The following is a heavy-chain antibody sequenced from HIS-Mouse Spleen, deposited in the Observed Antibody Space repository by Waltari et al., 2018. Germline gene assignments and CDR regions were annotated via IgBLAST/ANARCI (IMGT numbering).Heavy chain of an antibody. J-gene: IGHJ6*02. D-gene: IGHD1-26*01. CDR2: IYHSGGT. Sequence: QVQLQESGPGLVKPSETLSLTCTVSGYSISSGYYWGWIRQPPGKGLEWVGSIYHSGGTYYNPSLKSRGTISVDTSKNQFSLKLSSVTAADTAVYYCARGESGSYYYYYYYGMDVWGQGTTVTVSS. V-gene: IGHV4-38-2*02. CDR3: ARGESGSYYYYYYYGMDV. CDR1: GYSISSGYY.